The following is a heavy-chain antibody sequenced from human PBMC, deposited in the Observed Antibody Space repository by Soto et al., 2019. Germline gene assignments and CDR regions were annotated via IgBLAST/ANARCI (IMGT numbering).Heavy chain of an antibody. Sequence: PGGSLRLSCAASGFTFRSHTMNWVRQAPGQGLEWVSSISSSSTNIYYADSLKGRFTLSRDNAKNSLYLQMNSLRVDDTAVYYCARGGLYDSGVGIDFWGQGTLVTVSS. D-gene: IGHD3-22*01. V-gene: IGHV3-21*01. CDR3: ARGGLYDSGVGIDF. J-gene: IGHJ4*02. CDR2: ISSSSTNI. CDR1: GFTFRSHT.